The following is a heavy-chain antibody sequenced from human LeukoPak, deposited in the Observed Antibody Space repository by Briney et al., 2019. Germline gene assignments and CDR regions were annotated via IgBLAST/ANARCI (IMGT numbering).Heavy chain of an antibody. CDR1: GFIFSNHD. CDR3: ARSPYHYGSGSVLLDY. Sequence: GRSLTLSCAASGFIFSNHDMHWVRQAPGKGLEWVAVISYDGSNTFYADSVKGRFTISRDNSKNTLYLQMNSLRTEDTAAFYCARSPYHYGSGSVLLDYWGQGTLVTVSS. CDR2: ISYDGSNT. J-gene: IGHJ4*02. D-gene: IGHD3-10*01. V-gene: IGHV3-30*03.